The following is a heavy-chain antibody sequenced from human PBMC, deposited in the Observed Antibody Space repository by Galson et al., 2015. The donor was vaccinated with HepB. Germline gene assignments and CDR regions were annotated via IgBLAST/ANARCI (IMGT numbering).Heavy chain of an antibody. D-gene: IGHD6-19*01. CDR3: ARHVVQKAVAGLDY. V-gene: IGHV4-31*03. J-gene: IGHJ4*02. CDR2: IYYSGST. Sequence: TLSLTCTVSGGSISSGGYYWSWIRQHPGKGLEWIGYIYYSGSTYYNPSLKSRVTISVDTSKNQFSLKLSSVTAADTAVYYCARHVVQKAVAGLDYWGQGTLVTVSS. CDR1: GGSISSGGYY.